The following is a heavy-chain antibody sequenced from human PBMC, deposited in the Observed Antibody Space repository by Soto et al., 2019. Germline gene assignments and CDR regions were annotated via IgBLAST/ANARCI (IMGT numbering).Heavy chain of an antibody. D-gene: IGHD5-18*01. CDR2: INQDGSEK. Sequence: EVQLVESGGGLVQPGGSLRLSCGASGFTFRTYWLSWVRQVPGKGLEWVANINQDGSEKNYVDSVKGRFTISRDNAKNSLHLQMSSLRAEDTALYYCARDGSTSWYSYDYHGMDVWGQGTTVTV. CDR1: GFTFRTYW. V-gene: IGHV3-7*05. CDR3: ARDGSTSWYSYDYHGMDV. J-gene: IGHJ6*02.